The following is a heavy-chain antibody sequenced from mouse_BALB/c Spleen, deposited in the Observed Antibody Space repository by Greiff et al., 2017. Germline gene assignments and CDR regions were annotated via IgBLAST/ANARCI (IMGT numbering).Heavy chain of an antibody. Sequence: EVKVVESGGGLVQPGGSLKLSCAASGFTFSSYTMSWVRQTPEKRLEWVAYISNGGGSTYYPDTVKGRFTISRDNAKNTLYLQMSSLKSEDTAMYYCARLDGYFYFDYWGQGTTLTVSS. CDR3: ARLDGYFYFDY. CDR1: GFTFSSYT. V-gene: IGHV5-12-2*01. J-gene: IGHJ2*01. D-gene: IGHD2-3*01. CDR2: ISNGGGST.